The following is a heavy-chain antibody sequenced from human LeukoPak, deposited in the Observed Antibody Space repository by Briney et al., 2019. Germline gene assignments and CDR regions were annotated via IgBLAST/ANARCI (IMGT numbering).Heavy chain of an antibody. J-gene: IGHJ4*02. Sequence: GGSLRLSCAASGFTFSSYWMHWVRHAPGKGLEWVSGISSSGGSTYYADSVKGRFTISRDNSKNTLYLQMNSLRAEDTAVYYCAKVRRPYYGTHFDYWGQGTLVTVSS. CDR1: GFTFSSYW. V-gene: IGHV3-23*01. D-gene: IGHD3-10*01. CDR2: ISSSGGST. CDR3: AKVRRPYYGTHFDY.